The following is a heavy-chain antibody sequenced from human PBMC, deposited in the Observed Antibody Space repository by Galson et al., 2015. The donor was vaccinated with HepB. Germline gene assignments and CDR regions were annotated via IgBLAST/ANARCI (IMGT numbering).Heavy chain of an antibody. CDR1: GITFTFYA. V-gene: IGHV3-23*01. J-gene: IGHJ4*02. D-gene: IGHD1-26*01. Sequence: SLRLSCAASGITFTFYAMTWVRQAPGKGLEWVSSITGEGSVTYYADSVKGRFTISRDNSKNTLYLQMNSLRAEDTAVYYCARDLYIRAGGGGGSFLGYWGQGTLVTVSS. CDR2: ITGEGSVT. CDR3: ARDLYIRAGGGGGSFLGY.